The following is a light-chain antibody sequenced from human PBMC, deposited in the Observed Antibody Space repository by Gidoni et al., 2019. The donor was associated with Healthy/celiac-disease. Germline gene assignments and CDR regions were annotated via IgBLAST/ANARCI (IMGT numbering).Light chain of an antibody. Sequence: VLTQSPGTLSLSPGERATLSCRASQSVSSSYLAWYQQKPGQAPRLLIYGASSRATGIPDRFSGSGSGTDFTLTISRLEPEDFAVYYCQQYGSSPRGSYTFGQGTKLEIK. CDR1: QSVSSSY. V-gene: IGKV3-20*01. CDR3: QQYGSSPRGSYT. J-gene: IGKJ2*01. CDR2: GAS.